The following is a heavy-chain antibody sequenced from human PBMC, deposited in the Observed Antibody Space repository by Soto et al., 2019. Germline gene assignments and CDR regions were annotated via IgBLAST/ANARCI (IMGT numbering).Heavy chain of an antibody. D-gene: IGHD4-17*01. J-gene: IGHJ6*02. CDR2: IYHSGST. V-gene: IGHV4-30-2*01. Sequence: ASETLSLTCAVSGGSISSGCYSWSWIRQPPGKGLEWIGYIYHSGSTYYNPSLKSRVTISVDRSKNQFSLKLSSVTAADTAVYYCARGTDYYYGMDVWGQGTTVTVSS. CDR1: GGSISSGCYS. CDR3: ARGTDYYYGMDV.